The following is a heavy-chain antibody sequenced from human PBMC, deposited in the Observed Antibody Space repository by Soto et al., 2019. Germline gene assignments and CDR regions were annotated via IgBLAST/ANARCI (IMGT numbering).Heavy chain of an antibody. V-gene: IGHV4-4*02. J-gene: IGHJ5*02. CDR1: GGSISGSNW. Sequence: SETLSLTCAVSGGSISGSNWWSWVRRAPGKGLEWVGEIYHSGSTNYNPSLKSRVTISVDKSKNQFSLKLSSVTDADTAVYYCARVLHYYDSRGYSNWFDPWGQGTLVTVSS. D-gene: IGHD3-22*01. CDR3: ARVLHYYDSRGYSNWFDP. CDR2: IYHSGST.